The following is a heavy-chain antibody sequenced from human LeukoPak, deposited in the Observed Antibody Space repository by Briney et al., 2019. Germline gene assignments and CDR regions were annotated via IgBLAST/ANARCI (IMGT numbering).Heavy chain of an antibody. CDR1: GYTFTGYY. D-gene: IGHD5-12*01. V-gene: IGHV1-2*02. CDR2: INPNSGGT. J-gene: IGHJ4*02. CDR3: ARLTGGGSGYDYYFDY. Sequence: ASVKVSCKASGYTFTGYYMHWVRQAPGQGLEWMGWINPNSGGTNYAQKFQGRVTMTRDTSIRTAYMELSRLRSDDTAVYYCARLTGGGSGYDYYFDYWGQGTLVTVSS.